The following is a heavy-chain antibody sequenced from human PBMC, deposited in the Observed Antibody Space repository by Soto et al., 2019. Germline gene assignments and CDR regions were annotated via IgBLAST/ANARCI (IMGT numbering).Heavy chain of an antibody. J-gene: IGHJ4*02. CDR3: ASLFLVPAAIYFAF. D-gene: IGHD2-2*01. Sequence: QVQLVQSGAEVKKPGSSVKVSCKASGGTFSSYAISWVRQAPGQGLEWMGGIIPIFGTANYAQQFQGRVTITADESTSTAYMELSSLRSEDTAVYYCASLFLVPAAIYFAFWGQGTLVTVSS. V-gene: IGHV1-69*01. CDR2: IIPIFGTA. CDR1: GGTFSSYA.